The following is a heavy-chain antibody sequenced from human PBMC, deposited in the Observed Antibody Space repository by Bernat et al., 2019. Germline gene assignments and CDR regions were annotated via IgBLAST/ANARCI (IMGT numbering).Heavy chain of an antibody. J-gene: IGHJ4*02. CDR2: ISSNGGST. CDR1: GFTFSSYA. D-gene: IGHD3-3*01. CDR3: VKDLQFYDFWSGYYGSAHGSFDY. Sequence: VQLVESGGDLVQPGGSLRLSCSASGFTFSSYAMHWVRQAPGKGLEYVSAISSNGGSTYYADYVKGRFTISRDNSKNTLYLQMSSLRAEDTAVYYCVKDLQFYDFWSGYYGSAHGSFDYWGQGTLVTVSS. V-gene: IGHV3-64D*06.